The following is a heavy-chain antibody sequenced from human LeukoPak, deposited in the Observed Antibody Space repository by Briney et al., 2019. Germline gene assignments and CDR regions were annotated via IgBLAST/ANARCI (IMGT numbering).Heavy chain of an antibody. V-gene: IGHV1-2*02. J-gene: IGHJ1*01. CDR1: GYTFTSYG. CDR3: ARERNYYDSSGYYNPEYFQH. Sequence: ASVKVSCKASGYTFTSYGISWVRQAPGQGLEWMGWINPNSGGTNYAPKFQGRVTMTRDTSISTAYMELSRLRSDDTAVYYCARERNYYDSSGYYNPEYFQHWGQGTLVTVSS. CDR2: INPNSGGT. D-gene: IGHD3-22*01.